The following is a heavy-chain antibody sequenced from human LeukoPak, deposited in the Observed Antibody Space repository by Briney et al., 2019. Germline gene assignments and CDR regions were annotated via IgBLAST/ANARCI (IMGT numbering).Heavy chain of an antibody. CDR3: ASNNGYYYDSSGYLHY. D-gene: IGHD3-22*01. Sequence: GALRLSCAASGFTFSSYAMSWVRQAPGKGLEWVSAISGSGGSTYYADSVKGRFTISRDNSKNTLYLQMNSLRAEDTAVYYCASNNGYYYDSSGYLHYWGQGTLVTVSS. CDR1: GFTFSSYA. J-gene: IGHJ4*02. V-gene: IGHV3-23*01. CDR2: ISGSGGST.